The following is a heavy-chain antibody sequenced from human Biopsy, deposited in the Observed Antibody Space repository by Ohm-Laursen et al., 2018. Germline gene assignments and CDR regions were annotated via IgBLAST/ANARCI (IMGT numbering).Heavy chain of an antibody. CDR2: IWYDGTNE. CDR3: ARGLSSGWYGYFDV. Sequence: SLRLSCTASGFTFGHYAMHWVRQAPGKGLEWISLIWYDGTNEDYTDSVKGRFTISRDNSKNTLYLQINTLTLEDTAFYYCARGLSSGWYGYFDVWGRGTLVTVSS. V-gene: IGHV3-33*01. J-gene: IGHJ2*01. D-gene: IGHD6-19*01. CDR1: GFTFGHYA.